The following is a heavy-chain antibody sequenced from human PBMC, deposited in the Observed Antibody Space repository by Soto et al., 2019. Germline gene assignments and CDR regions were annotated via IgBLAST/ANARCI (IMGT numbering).Heavy chain of an antibody. D-gene: IGHD6-13*01. CDR1: GGSISSGAYF. CDR2: ISYIGST. CDR3: ASCGSSCGEFDY. V-gene: IGHV4-30-4*01. Sequence: SETLSLTCTVSGGSISSGAYFWNWIRQSPGKGLEWLGYISYIGSTYYNPSLKSRLSISRDTSKNQFSLKMTSVIDADTAVYYCASCGSSCGEFDYWGQGTLVTVSS. J-gene: IGHJ4*02.